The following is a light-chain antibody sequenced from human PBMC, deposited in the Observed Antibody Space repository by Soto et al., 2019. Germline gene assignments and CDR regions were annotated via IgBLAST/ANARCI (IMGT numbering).Light chain of an antibody. CDR3: QNYNSAPWT. Sequence: DIQMTQSPSSLSASVGDRVTITCRASQGVSNYLAWYQQRPGKVPKLLIYTASTLQSGLPSRFSGSGSGTDFTLTISSLQPEDVATYFCQNYNSAPWTFGQGTKVEIK. CDR2: TAS. J-gene: IGKJ1*01. CDR1: QGVSNY. V-gene: IGKV1-27*01.